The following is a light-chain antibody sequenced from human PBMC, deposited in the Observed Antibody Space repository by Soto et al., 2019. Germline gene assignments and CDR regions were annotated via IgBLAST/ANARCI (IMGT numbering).Light chain of an antibody. CDR2: STT. CDR1: SSNIGTNT. V-gene: IGLV1-44*01. Sequence: QSVLTQPPSASGTPGQRVTISCSGSSSNIGTNTVNWYQQLPGTAPKLLIYSTTQRPSGVPDRFSGSKSGTSASLAISGLQSEDEADYYCAAWDDSLNASYVFGTGTKVTVL. J-gene: IGLJ1*01. CDR3: AAWDDSLNASYV.